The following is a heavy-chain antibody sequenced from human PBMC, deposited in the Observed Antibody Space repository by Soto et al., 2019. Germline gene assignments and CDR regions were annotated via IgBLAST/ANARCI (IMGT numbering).Heavy chain of an antibody. D-gene: IGHD1-1*01. CDR1: GFTFSSYS. CDR2: ISSSSSYI. Sequence: PGGSLRLSCAASGFTFSSYSMNWVRQAPGKGLEWVSSISSSSSYIYYADSVKGRFTISRDNAKNSLYLQMNSLRAEDTAVYYCASVGIRLPNEQNYGMDVWGQGTTVTVSS. J-gene: IGHJ6*02. V-gene: IGHV3-21*01. CDR3: ASVGIRLPNEQNYGMDV.